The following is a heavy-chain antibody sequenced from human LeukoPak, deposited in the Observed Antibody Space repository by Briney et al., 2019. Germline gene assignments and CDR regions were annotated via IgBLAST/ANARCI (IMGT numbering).Heavy chain of an antibody. CDR3: ARGGSRVVTYGNFDY. Sequence: ASVKVSCKPSGYTFTSYALSCVRQAPGQGLEWMGWISTYSGNTNYAQKLQGRITMTIETSTSTAYMELRSLRSDDTAVYYCARGGSRVVTYGNFDYWGQGTLVTVSS. V-gene: IGHV1-18*01. CDR1: GYTFTSYA. D-gene: IGHD2-21*02. CDR2: ISTYSGNT. J-gene: IGHJ4*02.